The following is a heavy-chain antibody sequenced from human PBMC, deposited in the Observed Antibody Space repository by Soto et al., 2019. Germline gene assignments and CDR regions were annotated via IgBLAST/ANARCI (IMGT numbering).Heavy chain of an antibody. CDR2: VYYSGSP. J-gene: IGHJ5*02. D-gene: IGHD4-4*01. Sequence: QLQLQESGPGLVRPSETLSLTCTVSGGSISSTTYYWAWIRQPPGKGLEWIGNVYYSGSPYYNPSLTSRVTRSVDTSKNQFSLKVASVTAADTAVYYCARQAPMTTGWFDPWGQGTLVSVSS. CDR3: ARQAPMTTGWFDP. CDR1: GGSISSTTYY. V-gene: IGHV4-39*01.